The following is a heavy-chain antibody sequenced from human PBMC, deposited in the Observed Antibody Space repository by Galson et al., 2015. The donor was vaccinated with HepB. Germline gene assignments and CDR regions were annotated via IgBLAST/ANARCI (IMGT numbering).Heavy chain of an antibody. CDR2: ISSASTGI. J-gene: IGHJ4*02. CDR1: GFTFSTYS. D-gene: IGHD3-16*01. V-gene: IGHV3-48*02. CDR3: ARESGWLIDN. Sequence: SLRLSCAASGFTFSTYSMNWVLQAPGKGLEWVSYISSASTGIYYADSVKGRFTISRDNAKSSLFLQMNSLRDEDTAVYYCARESGWLIDNWGQGTLVTVSS.